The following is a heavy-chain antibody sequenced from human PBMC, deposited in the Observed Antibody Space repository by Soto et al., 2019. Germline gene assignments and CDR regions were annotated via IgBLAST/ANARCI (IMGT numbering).Heavy chain of an antibody. J-gene: IGHJ4*02. CDR3: ARDPFSSSWSLIYDY. Sequence: ASVKVSCKASGYTFTSYGISWVRQAPGQGLEWMGWISAYNGNTNYAQKLQGRVTMTTDTSTSTAYMELRSLRSDDTAVYYCARDPFSSSWSLIYDYWGQGTLVTVSS. V-gene: IGHV1-18*01. CDR2: ISAYNGNT. CDR1: GYTFTSYG. D-gene: IGHD6-13*01.